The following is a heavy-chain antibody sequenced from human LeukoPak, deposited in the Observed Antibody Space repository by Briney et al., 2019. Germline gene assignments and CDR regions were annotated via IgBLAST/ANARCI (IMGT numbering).Heavy chain of an antibody. CDR2: IYSGGST. CDR3: ARELYDFWSGDHHYMDV. V-gene: IGHV3-53*01. D-gene: IGHD3-3*01. J-gene: IGHJ6*03. Sequence: GGSLRLSCAASGFTVSSNYMSWVRQAPGKGLEWVSVIYSGGSTYYADSVKGRFTISRDNSKNTLYLQVNSLRAEDTAVYYCARELYDFWSGDHHYMDVWGKGTTVTVSS. CDR1: GFTVSSNY.